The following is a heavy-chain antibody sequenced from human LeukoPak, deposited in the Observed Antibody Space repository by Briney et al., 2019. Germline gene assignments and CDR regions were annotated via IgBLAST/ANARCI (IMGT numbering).Heavy chain of an antibody. Sequence: SQTLSLTCTVSGGSISSGDYYWTWIRQSPGKGLEWIGYIYHSGSTHYSSSLKSRLTISVDTSKNQFSLKLSSVTAADTAVYYCARGLRGIMIRGAITDLNWFDAWGQGTLVIVSS. D-gene: IGHD3-10*01. CDR1: GGSISSGDYY. J-gene: IGHJ5*02. CDR3: ARGLRGIMIRGAITDLNWFDA. V-gene: IGHV4-30-4*01. CDR2: IYHSGST.